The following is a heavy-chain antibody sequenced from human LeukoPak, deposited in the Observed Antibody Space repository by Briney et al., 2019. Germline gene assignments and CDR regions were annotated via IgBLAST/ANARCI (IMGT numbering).Heavy chain of an antibody. CDR2: IYYSGYT. CDR1: GGSISSYY. J-gene: IGHJ4*02. Sequence: PSETLPLTCTVSGGSISSYYWSWIRQPPGKGLKWIGNIYYSGYTTYSPSLRSRVTISVDTSKNQFSLKLSSVTAADTAVYYCAKDQSGSYYYPMYYFDYWGRGTLVTVSS. V-gene: IGHV4-59*01. D-gene: IGHD1-26*01. CDR3: AKDQSGSYYYPMYYFDY.